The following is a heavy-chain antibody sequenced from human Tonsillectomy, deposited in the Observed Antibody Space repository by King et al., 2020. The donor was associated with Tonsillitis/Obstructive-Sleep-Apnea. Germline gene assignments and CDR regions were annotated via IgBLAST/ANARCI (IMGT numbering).Heavy chain of an antibody. J-gene: IGHJ5*02. CDR2: IYYSGST. CDR1: GGSITSYY. V-gene: IGHV4-59*01. Sequence: VQLQESGPGLVKPSETLSLTCTVSGGSITSYYWSWVRQPPGKGLEWIGYIYYSGSTNYNPSLRSRVSISVDTSKNQFSLKLSPVTAADQAVEYCARGGLGDSTSRWFDPWGQGTLVTVSS. D-gene: IGHD2-2*01. CDR3: ARGGLGDSTSRWFDP.